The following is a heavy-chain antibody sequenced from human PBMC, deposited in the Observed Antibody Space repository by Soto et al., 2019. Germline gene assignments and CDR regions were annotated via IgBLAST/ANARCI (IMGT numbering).Heavy chain of an antibody. CDR1: GFTFDDYA. V-gene: IGHV3-9*01. CDR2: ISWNSGSI. Sequence: GGSLRLSCAASGFTFDDYAMHWVRQAPGKGLEWVSGISWNSGSIGYADSVKGRFTISRDNAKNSLYLQMNSLRAEDTALYYCAKARASATFGGVIAPLDYWGQGTLVTVSS. CDR3: AKARASATFGGVIAPLDY. J-gene: IGHJ4*02. D-gene: IGHD3-16*01.